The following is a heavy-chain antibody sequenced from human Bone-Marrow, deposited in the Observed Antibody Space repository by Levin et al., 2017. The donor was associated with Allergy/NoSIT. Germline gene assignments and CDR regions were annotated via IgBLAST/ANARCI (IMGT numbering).Heavy chain of an antibody. Sequence: KISCKASGFTFTSSAVQWVRQARGQRLEWIGWIVVGSGNTNYAQKFQERVTITRDMSTSTAYMELSSLRSEDTAVYYCAAASGDYDFWSGYYSSYYYYGMDVWGQGTTVTVSS. V-gene: IGHV1-58*01. CDR3: AAASGDYDFWSGYYSSYYYYGMDV. CDR2: IVVGSGNT. J-gene: IGHJ6*02. CDR1: GFTFTSSA. D-gene: IGHD3-3*01.